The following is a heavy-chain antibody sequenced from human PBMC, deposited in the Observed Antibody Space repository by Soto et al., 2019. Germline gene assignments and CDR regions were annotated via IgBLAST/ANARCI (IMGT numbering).Heavy chain of an antibody. CDR2: IYYSGST. D-gene: IGHD3-22*01. V-gene: IGHV4-30-4*01. CDR1: GGSISSGDYY. Sequence: SETLSLTCTVSGGSISSGDYYWSWIRQPPGKGLEWIGYIYYSGSTYYNPSLKSRVTISVDTSKNQFSLKLSSVTAADTAVYYCARIYYDSSGYYREFDYWGQGTLVTVS. J-gene: IGHJ4*02. CDR3: ARIYYDSSGYYREFDY.